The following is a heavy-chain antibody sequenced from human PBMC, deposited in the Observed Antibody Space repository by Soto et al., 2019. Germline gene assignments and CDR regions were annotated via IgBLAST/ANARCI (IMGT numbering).Heavy chain of an antibody. D-gene: IGHD3-3*01. CDR2: TIPIFSTT. J-gene: IGHJ6*02. Sequence: QVQLVQSGAEVRKPGSSVTVSCKAFGGTFISYAFSWVRQAPGQGLEWMGGTIPIFSTTHYAQNFQGRVTITADRSTSKAYMELSILRSEDTAVYYWAAVVWRGYSEYYYGMDVWGLGTTVTVSS. CDR3: AAVVWRGYSEYYYGMDV. CDR1: GGTFISYA. V-gene: IGHV1-69*06.